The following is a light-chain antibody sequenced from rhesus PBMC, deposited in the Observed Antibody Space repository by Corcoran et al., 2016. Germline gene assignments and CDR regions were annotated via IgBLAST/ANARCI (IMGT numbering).Light chain of an antibody. V-gene: IGKV1-22*01. CDR2: KAS. J-gene: IGKJ3*01. CDR1: QGISSW. CDR3: QQYSSRPFT. Sequence: DIQMTQSPSSLSASVGDTVTITCRASQGISSWLAWYQQKQGKAPKLLIYKASSLQSGVPSRFSGSVSGTDFTLPISSLQSEDFATYYYQQYSSRPFTFGPGTKLDIK.